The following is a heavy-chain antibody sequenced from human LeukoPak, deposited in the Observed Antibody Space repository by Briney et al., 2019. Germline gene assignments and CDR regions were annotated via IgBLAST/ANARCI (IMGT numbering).Heavy chain of an antibody. Sequence: GGSLRLSCAASGFTFSSYSMNWVRQAPGKGLEWVSSISSSSSYIYYADSVKGRFTISRDNAKNSLYLQMNSLRAEDTAVYYCARLLTMVVPGMDVWGKGTTVTVSS. CDR1: GFTFSSYS. J-gene: IGHJ6*04. D-gene: IGHD3-10*01. CDR3: ARLLTMVVPGMDV. V-gene: IGHV3-21*01. CDR2: ISSSSSYI.